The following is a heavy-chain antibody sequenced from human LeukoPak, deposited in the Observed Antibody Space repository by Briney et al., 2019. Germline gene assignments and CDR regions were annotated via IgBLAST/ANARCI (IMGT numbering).Heavy chain of an antibody. J-gene: IGHJ1*01. D-gene: IGHD6-6*01. V-gene: IGHV5-10-1*01. CDR3: ARHGNRSSEYFQH. CDR2: IDPSDSYT. Sequence: GESLRISCKGSGYRFTSSWISWVRQMPGKGLEWMGRIDPSDSYTKYSPSFQGHVTISADKSISTAYLQWSSLKASDTAMYYCARHGNRSSEYFQHWGQGTLVTVSS. CDR1: GYRFTSSW.